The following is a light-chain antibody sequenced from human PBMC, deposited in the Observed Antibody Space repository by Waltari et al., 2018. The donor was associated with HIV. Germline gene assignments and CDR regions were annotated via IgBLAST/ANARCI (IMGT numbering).Light chain of an antibody. J-gene: IGLJ3*02. V-gene: IGLV1-51*01. CDR1: GSNIGGHE. CDR2: DTN. CDR3: GTWDSSLSAV. Sequence: QSVLTQPPSVSAAPGQTVTISCPGRGSNIGGHEVSWYQQLPGTAPKLLIYDTNNRSSGIPDRFSGSQSGTSATLGITGRQTGDEADYYCGTWDSSLSAVFGGGTKVTV.